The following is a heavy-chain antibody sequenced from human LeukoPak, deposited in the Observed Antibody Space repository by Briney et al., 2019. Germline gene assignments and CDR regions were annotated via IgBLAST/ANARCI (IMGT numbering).Heavy chain of an antibody. V-gene: IGHV1-18*01. CDR1: GYASTSYG. CDR2: ISAYNGNT. J-gene: IGHJ4*02. D-gene: IGHD6-13*01. Sequence: ASVKVSCKASGYASTSYGISWVRQAPGQGLEWMGWISAYNGNTNYAQKLQGRVTMTTDTSTSTAYMELRSLRSDDTAVYYCARRLAAAGTGYFDYWGQGTLVTVSS. CDR3: ARRLAAAGTGYFDY.